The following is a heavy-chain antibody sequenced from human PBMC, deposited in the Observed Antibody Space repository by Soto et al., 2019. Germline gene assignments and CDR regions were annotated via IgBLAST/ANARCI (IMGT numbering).Heavy chain of an antibody. D-gene: IGHD3-16*01. J-gene: IGHJ6*02. CDR1: GDSIGSGITF. CDR3: ARVPSPFDFYYAMDV. CDR2: IFSSGTT. Sequence: SETLSFTCTVSGDSIGSGITFWSWTRQDPGKGLEWIGYIFSSGTTYYNPSLKSRLTMSLHTSQNQFSLKLNSVTAADTAVYFCARVPSPFDFYYAMDVWGQGTTVTVSS. V-gene: IGHV4-30-4*02.